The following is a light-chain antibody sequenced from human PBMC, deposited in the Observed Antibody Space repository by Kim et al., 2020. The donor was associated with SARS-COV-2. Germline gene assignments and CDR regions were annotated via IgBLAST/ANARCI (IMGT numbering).Light chain of an antibody. CDR3: SAYAGSNNWV. Sequence: QSALTQPASASGSPGQSVTISCSGTSSDVGAYNYVSWYQQHPGKAPQLMIYEINKRPSGVPDRFSGSKSGNTASLTVSGLQAEDEADYYCSAYAGSNNWVFGGGTQLTVL. CDR2: EIN. CDR1: SSDVGAYNY. V-gene: IGLV2-8*01. J-gene: IGLJ3*02.